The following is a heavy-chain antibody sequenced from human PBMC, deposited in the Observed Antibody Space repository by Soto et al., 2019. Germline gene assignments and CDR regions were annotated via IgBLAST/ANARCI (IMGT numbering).Heavy chain of an antibody. CDR3: ASSTNIVVVPAAIVYYYYGMDV. D-gene: IGHD2-2*02. V-gene: IGHV3-30*03. CDR2: ISYDGSNK. J-gene: IGHJ6*02. Sequence: RQAPGKGLEWVAVISYDGSNKYYADSVKGRFTISRDNSKNTLYLQMNSLRAEDTAVYYCASSTNIVVVPAAIVYYYYGMDVWGQGTTVTVSS.